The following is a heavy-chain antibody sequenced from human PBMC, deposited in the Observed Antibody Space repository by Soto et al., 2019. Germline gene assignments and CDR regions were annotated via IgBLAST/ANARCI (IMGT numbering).Heavy chain of an antibody. CDR2: LNHVGIT. Sequence: QVQLQQWGAGLLKPSETLSLTCAVSGGSFRGFYWTWIRQSPGKGLEWLGDLNHVGITNYNPSLKRRVSIPVDTSKSQFSLKLSSVTAADTAVYYCARAHDFWGGRQQPIDSWGQGTLVTVSS. D-gene: IGHD3-3*01. CDR1: GGSFRGFY. J-gene: IGHJ4*02. V-gene: IGHV4-34*01. CDR3: ARAHDFWGGRQQPIDS.